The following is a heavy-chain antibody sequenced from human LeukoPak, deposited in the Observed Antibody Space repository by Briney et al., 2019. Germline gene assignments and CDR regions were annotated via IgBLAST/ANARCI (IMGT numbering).Heavy chain of an antibody. CDR3: ARQTNWGAGAGFDY. D-gene: IGHD7-27*01. Sequence: SETLSLTCTVSGDSIGSYYWSWLRQPPGKGLEWIGYIYPSGNTNYNPSLKSRVTISLDTSKNHFSLRLSSVTAADTAVYYCARQTNWGAGAGFDYWGQGTLVTVSS. CDR2: IYPSGNT. V-gene: IGHV4-4*09. CDR1: GDSIGSYY. J-gene: IGHJ4*02.